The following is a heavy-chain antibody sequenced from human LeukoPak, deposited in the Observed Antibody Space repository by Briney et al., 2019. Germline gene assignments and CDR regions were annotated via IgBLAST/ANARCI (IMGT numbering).Heavy chain of an antibody. CDR1: GYTFTSYY. Sequence: ASVKVSCKASGYTFTSYYMHWVRQAPGQGLEWMGLINPTGGSTGYAQKFRGRVTMTRDMSTSTDYMELSSLRSEDTAIYYCARDGLRSCTSSSCYPGEDAFDIWGQGTMVTVSS. CDR3: ARDGLRSCTSSSCYPGEDAFDI. V-gene: IGHV1-46*01. J-gene: IGHJ3*02. CDR2: INPTGGST. D-gene: IGHD2-2*01.